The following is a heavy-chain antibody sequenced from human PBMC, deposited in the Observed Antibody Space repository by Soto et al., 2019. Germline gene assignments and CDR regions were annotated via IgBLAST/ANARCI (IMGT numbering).Heavy chain of an antibody. J-gene: IGHJ6*02. V-gene: IGHV3-33*01. Sequence: PVGSLRLSCPSSEFTFSSYGMHWVLHTPVKWLELLSVIWYDVGSKYYAESVKGRFTISRDNSKNTLYLQMNSLRAEDTAVYYCARVYATPLGSMEVWGQGTTVTVSS. CDR1: EFTFSSYG. D-gene: IGHD2-2*01. CDR2: IWYDVGSK. CDR3: ARVYATPLGSMEV.